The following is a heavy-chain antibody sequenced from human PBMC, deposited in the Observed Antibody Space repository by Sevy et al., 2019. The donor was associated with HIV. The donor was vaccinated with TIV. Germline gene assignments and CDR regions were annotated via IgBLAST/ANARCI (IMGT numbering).Heavy chain of an antibody. CDR3: ARDLTAPYYYYGMDV. D-gene: IGHD1-20*01. Sequence: GESLKISCAASGFTFSSFFMSWVRQAPGKGLEWVANIKQDGSEKYYVDSVKDRFTISRDNARNSVYLQMNSLRAEDTGVYYCARDLTAPYYYYGMDVWGQGTMVTVSS. J-gene: IGHJ6*02. CDR2: IKQDGSEK. V-gene: IGHV3-7*01. CDR1: GFTFSSFF.